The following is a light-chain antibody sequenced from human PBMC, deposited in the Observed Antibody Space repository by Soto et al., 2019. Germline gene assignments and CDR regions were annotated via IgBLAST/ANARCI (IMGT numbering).Light chain of an antibody. V-gene: IGKV3-20*01. J-gene: IGKJ1*01. CDR1: QTIRNNY. Sequence: EFVLTQSPGTLSLSPGERATLSCRASQTIRNNYLAWYQQKPGQAPRLLIYDASSRATGIPDRFRGGGSGTDFTLTIRRLEPEDFAVYYCQQYGSSPWTFGLGTKVEIK. CDR3: QQYGSSPWT. CDR2: DAS.